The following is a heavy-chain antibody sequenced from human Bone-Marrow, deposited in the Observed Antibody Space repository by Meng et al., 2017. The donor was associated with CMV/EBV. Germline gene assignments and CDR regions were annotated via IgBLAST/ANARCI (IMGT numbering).Heavy chain of an antibody. D-gene: IGHD5-18*01. CDR2: IKQDGSEK. V-gene: IGHV3-7*01. J-gene: IGHJ6*02. Sequence: GESLKISCAASGFTFSSYWMSWVRQAPGKGLEWVANIKQDGSEKYYVDSVKGRFTISRDNAKNSLYLQMNSLRAEDTAVYYCAKARFRIQLLDVWGQGTTVTGSS. CDR1: GFTFSSYW. CDR3: AKARFRIQLLDV.